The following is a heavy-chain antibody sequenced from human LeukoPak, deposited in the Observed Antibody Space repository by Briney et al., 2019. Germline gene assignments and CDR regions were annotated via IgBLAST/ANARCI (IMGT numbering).Heavy chain of an antibody. CDR2: IYHSGST. CDR3: ARGLDYYYYMDV. CDR1: GGSISSGGYY. D-gene: IGHD3-16*01. Sequence: SQTLSLTCTVSGGSISSGGYYWSWIRQPPGKGLEWIGYIYHSGSTYYNPSLKSRVTISVDRSKNQFSLKLSSVTAADTAVYYCARGLDYYYYMDVWGKGTTVTVSS. V-gene: IGHV4-30-2*01. J-gene: IGHJ6*03.